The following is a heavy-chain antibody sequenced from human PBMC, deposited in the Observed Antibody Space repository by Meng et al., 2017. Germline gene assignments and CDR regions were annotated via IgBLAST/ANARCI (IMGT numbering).Heavy chain of an antibody. Sequence: GESLKISCKGSGYSFTSYWIGWVRQMPGKGLEWMGIIYPGDSDTRYSPSFQGQVTISADKSISTAYLQWSSLKASDTAMYYCARASEYSSSWTNWFDPWGQGTLVTVSS. J-gene: IGHJ5*02. CDR1: GYSFTSYW. V-gene: IGHV5-51*01. CDR3: ARASEYSSSWTNWFDP. D-gene: IGHD6-13*01. CDR2: IYPGDSDT.